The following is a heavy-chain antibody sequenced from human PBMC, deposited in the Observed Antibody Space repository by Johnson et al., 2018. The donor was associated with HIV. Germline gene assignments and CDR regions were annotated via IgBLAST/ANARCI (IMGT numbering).Heavy chain of an antibody. V-gene: IGHV3-53*01. J-gene: IGHJ3*02. Sequence: MQLVESGGGLIQPGGSLRLSCAVSGLSVSINYITWVRQAPGKGLEWVSVIHSGGSTYYADSVEGRFTISRDNAKNSLYLQMNYLRVEDTAVYYCARLERLGGLSRVLDMWGQGTMVTVSS. D-gene: IGHD6-19*01. CDR1: GLSVSINY. CDR3: ARLERLGGLSRVLDM. CDR2: IHSGGST.